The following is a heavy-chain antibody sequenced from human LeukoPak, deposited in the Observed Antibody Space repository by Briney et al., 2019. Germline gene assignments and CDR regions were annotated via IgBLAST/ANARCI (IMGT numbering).Heavy chain of an antibody. Sequence: PGGSLRLSCAASGFTFSSYAMSWVRQAPGKGLEWVSAISGSGGSTYYADSVKGRFTISRDNSKNTLYLQMNSLRAEDTAVYYCAKVGNYFVSRSYYYADAFDIWGQRTMVTVSS. CDR1: GFTFSSYA. J-gene: IGHJ3*02. CDR3: AKVGNYFVSRSYYYADAFDI. V-gene: IGHV3-23*01. D-gene: IGHD3-22*01. CDR2: ISGSGGST.